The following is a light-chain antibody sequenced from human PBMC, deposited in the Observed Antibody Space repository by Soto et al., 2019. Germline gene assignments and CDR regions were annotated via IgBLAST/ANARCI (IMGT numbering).Light chain of an antibody. CDR2: GAS. CDR1: QSVRDN. CDR3: QQHNDWPPST. V-gene: IGKV3-15*01. J-gene: IGKJ2*01. Sequence: ETLLTQSPATLSVSPGERVTLSCRASQSVRDNLAWYQQKPGQAPRLLIYGASTRAPGIPDRFSGSGFGTEFSLPISSLQSEDFAVYYCQQHNDWPPSTFGQGTKLDI.